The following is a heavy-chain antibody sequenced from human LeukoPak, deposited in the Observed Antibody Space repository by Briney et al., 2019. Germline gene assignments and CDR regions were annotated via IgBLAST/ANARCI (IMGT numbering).Heavy chain of an antibody. CDR1: GYTFTGYY. CDR3: ARERNEYYYDSSGYYSDAFDI. D-gene: IGHD3-22*01. Sequence: ASLKVSCKASGYTFTGYYMHWVRQAPGQGLEWMGWINPNSGGTNYAQKFQGRVTMTRDTSISTAYMELSRLRSDDTAVYYCARERNEYYYDSSGYYSDAFDIWGQGTMVTVSS. V-gene: IGHV1-2*02. J-gene: IGHJ3*02. CDR2: INPNSGGT.